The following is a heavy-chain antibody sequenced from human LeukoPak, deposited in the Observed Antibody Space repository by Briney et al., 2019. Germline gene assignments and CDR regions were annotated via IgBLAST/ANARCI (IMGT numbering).Heavy chain of an antibody. V-gene: IGHV2-70*04. CDR2: IDWDDDK. CDR3: ARAKIEDYGGNSIEFDP. D-gene: IGHD4-23*01. CDR1: GFSLSTSGMR. Sequence: SGPALVKPTQTLTLTCTFSGFSLSTSGMRVSWIRQPPGKALEWLARIDWDDDKFYSTSLKTRLTISKDTSKNQVVLTMTNMDPVDTATYYCARAKIEDYGGNSIEFDPWGQGTLVTVSS. J-gene: IGHJ5*02.